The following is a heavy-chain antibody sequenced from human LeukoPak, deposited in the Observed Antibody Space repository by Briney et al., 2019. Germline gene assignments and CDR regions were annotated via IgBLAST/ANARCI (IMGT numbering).Heavy chain of an antibody. D-gene: IGHD1-26*01. Sequence: SETLSLTCTVSGDSISRYYWSWIRQPPGEGLEWVGYIYYRGSTNYNPSLKSRVTISGDTSKNQFSLKLSSVTAAGTAVYYCARGYSGSYGTFDYWGQGTLVTVSS. CDR3: ARGYSGSYGTFDY. CDR2: IYYRGST. CDR1: GDSISRYY. V-gene: IGHV4-59*08. J-gene: IGHJ4*02.